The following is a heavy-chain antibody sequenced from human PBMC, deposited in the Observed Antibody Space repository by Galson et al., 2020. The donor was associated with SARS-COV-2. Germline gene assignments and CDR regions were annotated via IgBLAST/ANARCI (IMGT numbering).Heavy chain of an antibody. CDR2: TYYRSKWYN. CDR1: GDSVSSNSAA. J-gene: IGHJ6*02. Sequence: LRLSCAISGDSVSSNSAAWNWIRQSPSRGLEWLGRTYYRSKWYNDYAVSVKSRITINPDTSKNQFSLQLNSVTPEDTAVYYCARASIAVAGSIYYYYGMDVWGQGTTVTVSS. V-gene: IGHV6-1*01. CDR3: ARASIAVAGSIYYYYGMDV. D-gene: IGHD6-19*01.